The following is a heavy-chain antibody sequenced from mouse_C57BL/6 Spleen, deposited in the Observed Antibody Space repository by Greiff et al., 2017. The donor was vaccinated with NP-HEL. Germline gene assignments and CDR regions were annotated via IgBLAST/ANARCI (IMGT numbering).Heavy chain of an antibody. Sequence: EVKVVESGCDLVKPGGSLKFSCAASGFTFSSYGMSWVRQTPDKRLEWVATISSGGSYTYYPDSVKGRFTISRDNAKNTLYRQMSSLKTEDTAMYYCGRQTTGLSLFAYWGQGTLVTVSA. CDR1: GFTFSSYG. CDR3: GRQTTGLSLFAY. J-gene: IGHJ3*01. D-gene: IGHD1-1*02. CDR2: ISSGGSYT. V-gene: IGHV5-6*01.